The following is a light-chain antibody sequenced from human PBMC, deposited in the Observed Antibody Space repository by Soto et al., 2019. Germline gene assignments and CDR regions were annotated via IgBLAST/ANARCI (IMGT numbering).Light chain of an antibody. V-gene: IGKV1-27*01. CDR3: QERNSATFT. CDR2: AAS. J-gene: IGKJ3*01. Sequence: DIQMTQSPSSLSASVGDRVTITCRASQGISNYLAWYQQKPGKVPKLLIYAASTLQLRVPSRFRGSGSGTHFTLIIRSLEREDVETYYFQERNSATFTFDPGTKVHI. CDR1: QGISNY.